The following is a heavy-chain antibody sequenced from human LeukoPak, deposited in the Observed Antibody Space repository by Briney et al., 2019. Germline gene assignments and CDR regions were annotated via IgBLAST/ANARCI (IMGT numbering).Heavy chain of an antibody. D-gene: IGHD3-22*01. CDR3: AGDYYDSSGYIDLVY. Sequence: PSETLSLTCTVSGGSISSYFWSWIRQPPEKGLEWIVYIYYGGSTNYNPSLKSRVTISVDTSKTQFSLKLSCVTAADTAVYYCAGDYYDSSGYIDLVYWSQGTLVTVSS. J-gene: IGHJ4*02. V-gene: IGHV4-59*01. CDR1: GGSISSYF. CDR2: IYYGGST.